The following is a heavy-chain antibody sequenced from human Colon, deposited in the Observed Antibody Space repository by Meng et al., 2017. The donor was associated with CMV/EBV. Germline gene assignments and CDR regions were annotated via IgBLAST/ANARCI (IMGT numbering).Heavy chain of an antibody. V-gene: IGHV3-66*01. CDR1: GFSVRTNY. Sequence: GGSLRLSCAASGFSVRTNYISWVRQRPGQGLEWLSVIYDTGRTYYADSVKGRFTVSRDESKNTVFRQMNNLSAEDTAIYYGARGRGRGYGMDVWGQGTTVTVSS. J-gene: IGHJ6*02. CDR2: IYDTGRT. CDR3: ARGRGRGYGMDV. D-gene: IGHD3-10*01.